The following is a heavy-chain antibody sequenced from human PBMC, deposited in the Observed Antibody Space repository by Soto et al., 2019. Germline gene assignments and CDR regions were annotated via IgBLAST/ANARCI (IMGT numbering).Heavy chain of an antibody. CDR2: IWYDGSNK. D-gene: IGHD2-15*01. CDR1: GFTFSSYG. Sequence: PGGSLRLSCAASGFTFSSYGMHWVRQAPGKGLEWVAVIWYDGSNKYYADSVKGRFTISRDNAKNTLYLQMNSLRAEDTAVYYCARGSSGYCSGGSCYWFDPWGQGTPVTVSS. J-gene: IGHJ5*01. CDR3: ARGSSGYCSGGSCYWFDP. V-gene: IGHV3-33*01.